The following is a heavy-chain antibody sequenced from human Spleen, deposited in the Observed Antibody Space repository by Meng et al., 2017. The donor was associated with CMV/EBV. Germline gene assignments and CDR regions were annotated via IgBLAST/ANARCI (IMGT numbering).Heavy chain of an antibody. CDR3: ARSAGGSTFIDY. CDR1: GFTFSSYS. D-gene: IGHD3-10*01. Sequence: GESLKISCAASGFTFSSYSMNWVRQAPGKGLEWVSFIDRSSSYMYYADSVKGRFTVSRDNFKNTLYLHMYNLRVGDTAVYYCARSAGGSTFIDYWGQGTLVTVSS. CDR2: IDRSSSYM. J-gene: IGHJ4*02. V-gene: IGHV3-21*04.